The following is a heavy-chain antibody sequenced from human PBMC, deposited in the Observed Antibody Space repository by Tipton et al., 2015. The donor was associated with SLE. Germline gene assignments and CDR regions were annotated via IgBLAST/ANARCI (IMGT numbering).Heavy chain of an antibody. CDR2: IYTSGST. CDR3: ARVGSGWYRYFQH. J-gene: IGHJ1*01. D-gene: IGHD6-19*01. V-gene: IGHV4-39*07. Sequence: LRLSCTVSGGSISSSSYYWGWIRQPPGKGLEWIGSIYTSGSTNYNPSLKSRVTMSVDTSKNQLSLKLSSVTAADAAVYYCARVGSGWYRYFQHWGQGTLVTVSS. CDR1: GGSISSSSYY.